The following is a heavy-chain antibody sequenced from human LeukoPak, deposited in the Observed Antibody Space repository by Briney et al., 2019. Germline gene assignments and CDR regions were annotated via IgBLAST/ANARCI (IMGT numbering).Heavy chain of an antibody. CDR2: INPSGGST. J-gene: IGHJ4*02. V-gene: IGHV1-46*01. Sequence: GASVKVSCKASGYSFTGYYMHWVRQAPGQGLEWMGIINPSGGSTSYAQKFQGRVTMTRDMSTSTVYMELSSLRSEDTAVYYCARGAAIRIVVVTAIPADWLFDYWGQGTLVTVSS. CDR1: GYSFTGYY. D-gene: IGHD2-21*02. CDR3: ARGAAIRIVVVTAIPADWLFDY.